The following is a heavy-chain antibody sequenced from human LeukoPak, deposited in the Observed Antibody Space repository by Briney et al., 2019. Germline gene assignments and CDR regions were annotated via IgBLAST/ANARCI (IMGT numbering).Heavy chain of an antibody. Sequence: ASVTVSCKASGYTFTRYYMHWVRQAPGQGLEWMGIINPSGGSTSYAQKFQGRVTMTRDTSTSTVYIELSSLRSEDTAVYYCASQGSYGYNYDYWGQGTLVTVSS. CDR1: GYTFTRYY. CDR2: INPSGGST. CDR3: ASQGSYGYNYDY. D-gene: IGHD5-24*01. V-gene: IGHV1-46*01. J-gene: IGHJ4*02.